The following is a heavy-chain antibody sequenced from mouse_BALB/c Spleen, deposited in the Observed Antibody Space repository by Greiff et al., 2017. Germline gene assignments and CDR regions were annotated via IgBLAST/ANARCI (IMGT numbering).Heavy chain of an antibody. Sequence: EVKLVESGGGLVKPGGSLKLSCAASGFTFSSYTMSWVRQTPEKRLEWVATISSGGSYTYYPDSVKGRFTISRDNAKNTLYLQMSSLKSEDTAMYYCTSNYGRSFYAMDYWGQGTSVTVSS. CDR3: TSNYGRSFYAMDY. V-gene: IGHV5-6-4*01. D-gene: IGHD1-1*01. J-gene: IGHJ4*01. CDR1: GFTFSSYT. CDR2: ISSGGSYT.